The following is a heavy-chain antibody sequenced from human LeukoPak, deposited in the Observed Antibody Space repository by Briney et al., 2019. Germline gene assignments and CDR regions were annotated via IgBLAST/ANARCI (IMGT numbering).Heavy chain of an antibody. D-gene: IGHD6-13*01. Sequence: PSETLSLTCTVSGGSISSYYWSWIRQPPGKGLEWIGYIYYSGSTNYNPSLKGRVTISVDTSKNQFSLKLSSVTAADTAVYYCARPGQQLVQDAFDIWGQGTMVTVSS. CDR1: GGSISSYY. CDR3: ARPGQQLVQDAFDI. V-gene: IGHV4-59*08. CDR2: IYYSGST. J-gene: IGHJ3*02.